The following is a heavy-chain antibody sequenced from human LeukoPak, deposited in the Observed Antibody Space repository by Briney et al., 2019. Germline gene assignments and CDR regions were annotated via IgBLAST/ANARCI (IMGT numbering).Heavy chain of an antibody. J-gene: IGHJ6*03. D-gene: IGHD3-10*01. Sequence: ASVKVSCKASGYIFTGYYIHWVRQAPGQGLEWMGIINPSGGSTSYAQKFQGRVTMTRDMSTSTVYMELSSLRSEDTAVYYCARGGGGSGSYYNTLYYYMDVWGKGTTVTVSS. CDR1: GYIFTGYY. CDR3: ARGGGGSGSYYNTLYYYMDV. V-gene: IGHV1-46*01. CDR2: INPSGGST.